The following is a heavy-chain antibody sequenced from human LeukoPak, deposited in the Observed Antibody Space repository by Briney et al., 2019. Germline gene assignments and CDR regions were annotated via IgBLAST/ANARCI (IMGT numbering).Heavy chain of an antibody. D-gene: IGHD4-17*01. J-gene: IGHJ4*02. CDR2: ISVSGVGT. V-gene: IGHV3-23*01. CDR1: GFTFGDYA. Sequence: PGGSLRLSCTASGFTFGDYAMSWVRQAPGKGLEWVSGISVSGVGTYYADSVKGRFTISRDNSKNTLYLQMNSLRAEDTALYYCARDPYGDYVFDYWGQGTLVTVSS. CDR3: ARDPYGDYVFDY.